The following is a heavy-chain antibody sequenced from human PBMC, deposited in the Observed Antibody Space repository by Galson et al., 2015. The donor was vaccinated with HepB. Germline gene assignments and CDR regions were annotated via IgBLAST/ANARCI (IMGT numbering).Heavy chain of an antibody. CDR3: ARGKAGLRLGELSLDLVRAFDI. D-gene: IGHD3-16*02. J-gene: IGHJ3*02. Sequence: SVTVSCKASGGTFSSYAISWVRQAPGQGLEWMGGIIPIFGTANYAQKFQGRVTITADESTSTAYMELSSLRSEDTAVYYCARGKAGLRLGELSLDLVRAFDIWGQGTMVTVSS. V-gene: IGHV1-69*13. CDR2: IIPIFGTA. CDR1: GGTFSSYA.